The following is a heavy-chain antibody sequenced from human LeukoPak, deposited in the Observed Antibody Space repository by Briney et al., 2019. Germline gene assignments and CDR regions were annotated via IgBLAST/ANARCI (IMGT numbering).Heavy chain of an antibody. Sequence: ASVKVSCKTSGYTFSKFVITWVRQAPGQGLESMGWISVHHGTTHYVEKFHDRLTLTTDTSTRTAYMELSSLRSEDTAVYYCARGRVGGSYDFDYWGQGTLVTVSS. CDR3: ARGRVGGSYDFDY. CDR1: GYTFSKFV. CDR2: ISVHHGTT. D-gene: IGHD1-26*01. V-gene: IGHV1-18*01. J-gene: IGHJ4*02.